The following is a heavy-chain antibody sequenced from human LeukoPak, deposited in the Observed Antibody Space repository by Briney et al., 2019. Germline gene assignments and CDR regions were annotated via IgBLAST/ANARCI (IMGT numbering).Heavy chain of an antibody. D-gene: IGHD1-20*01. CDR3: ARDRRGITGTTALDY. J-gene: IGHJ4*02. CDR1: GFTVSSNY. Sequence: PGGSLRLSCAASGFTVSSNYMSWVRQAPGKGLEWVSVIYSGGSTYYADSVKGRFTISRDNSKNTLYLQMNSLRAEDTAVYYCARDRRGITGTTALDYWGQGTLVTVSS. CDR2: IYSGGST. V-gene: IGHV3-66*02.